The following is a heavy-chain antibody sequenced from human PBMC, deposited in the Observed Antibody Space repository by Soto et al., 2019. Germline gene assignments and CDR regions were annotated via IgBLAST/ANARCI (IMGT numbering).Heavy chain of an antibody. Sequence: GASVKVSCKASGYTFTIDVMHWVRQAPGQRLEWMGWINAGNGNTKYSQNFQSRVTITRDTSASTAYMEVSSLRSEDTAVYYCARGITSGHPQYFQHWGQGTLVTVSS. V-gene: IGHV1-3*01. CDR3: ARGITSGHPQYFQH. CDR1: GYTFTIDV. D-gene: IGHD2-8*01. CDR2: INAGNGNT. J-gene: IGHJ1*01.